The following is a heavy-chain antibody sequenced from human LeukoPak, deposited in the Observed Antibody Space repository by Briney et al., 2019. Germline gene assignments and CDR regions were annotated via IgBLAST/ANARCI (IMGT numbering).Heavy chain of an antibody. Sequence: SETLSLTCTVSGYSISSTYYWGWIRQPPGKGPEWIGSINDGGSTYYDPSRKSRVTISVDTSNSQFSLKVNSVTAADTAVYYCARLGGNSYGSYYFDYWGQGTLVTASS. D-gene: IGHD5-18*01. J-gene: IGHJ4*02. V-gene: IGHV4-38-2*02. CDR3: ARLGGNSYGSYYFDY. CDR1: GYSISSTYY. CDR2: INDGGST.